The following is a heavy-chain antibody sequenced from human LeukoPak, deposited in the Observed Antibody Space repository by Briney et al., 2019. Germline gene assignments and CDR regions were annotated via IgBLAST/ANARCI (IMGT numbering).Heavy chain of an antibody. CDR2: ISSSGSTI. D-gene: IGHD3-22*01. V-gene: IGHV3-11*04. J-gene: IGHJ5*02. Sequence: PGGSLRLSCAASGFTFSDYYMSWIRQAPGKGLEWVSYISSSGSTIYYADSVKGRFTISRDNAKNSLYLQMNSLRAEDTAVYYCARDPYYYDSSGYYDNNWFDPWGQGTLVTVSS. CDR1: GFTFSDYY. CDR3: ARDPYYYDSSGYYDNNWFDP.